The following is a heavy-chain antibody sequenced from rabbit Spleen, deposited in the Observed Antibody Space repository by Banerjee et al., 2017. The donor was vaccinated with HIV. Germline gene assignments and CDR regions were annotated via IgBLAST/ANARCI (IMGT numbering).Heavy chain of an antibody. CDR3: ARDGAGSSYFNL. V-gene: IGHV1S45*01. Sequence: QEQLVESGGGLVQPEGSLTLTCTASGFSFSNYNFMCWVRQAPGKGLEWIACIDTGSRDFTYYASWAKGRFTISKTSSTTVTLQMTSLTVADTATYFCARDGAGSSYFNLWGPGTLVTVS. J-gene: IGHJ4*01. D-gene: IGHD8-1*01. CDR2: IDTGSRDFT. CDR1: GFSFSNYNF.